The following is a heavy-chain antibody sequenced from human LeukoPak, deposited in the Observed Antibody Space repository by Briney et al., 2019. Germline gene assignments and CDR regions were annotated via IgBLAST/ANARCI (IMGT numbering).Heavy chain of an antibody. V-gene: IGHV4-31*03. Sequence: SETLSLTCTVSGGSISSGGYYWSWIRQHPGKGLEWIGYIYYSGSTYYNPSLKSRVTISVDTSKNQFSLKLSSVTAADTAVYYCARGLWLRSRAYGMDVWGQGTTVTVSS. D-gene: IGHD5-12*01. CDR2: IYYSGST. J-gene: IGHJ6*02. CDR3: ARGLWLRSRAYGMDV. CDR1: GGSISSGGYY.